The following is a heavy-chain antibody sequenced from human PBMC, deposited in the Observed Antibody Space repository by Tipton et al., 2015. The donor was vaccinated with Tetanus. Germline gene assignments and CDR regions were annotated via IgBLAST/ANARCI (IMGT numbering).Heavy chain of an antibody. CDR3: ARGRGLGPHEYFEH. CDR2: ISPFNEHV. CDR1: GYTFTHYG. Sequence: QLVQSGAEVKKPGASVKVSCKASGYTFTHYGVNWVRQAPAQGIEWRGWISPFNEHVNYAEKFQGRLTMTTDRSTATVYMDLRGLRSADSAVYYCARGRGLGPHEYFEHWGQGTLVTVSS. V-gene: IGHV1-18*01. D-gene: IGHD3/OR15-3a*01. J-gene: IGHJ5*02.